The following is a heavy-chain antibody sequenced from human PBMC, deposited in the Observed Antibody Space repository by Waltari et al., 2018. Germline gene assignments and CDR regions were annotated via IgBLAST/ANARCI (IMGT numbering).Heavy chain of an antibody. V-gene: IGHV3-49*03. D-gene: IGHD1-26*01. CDR1: GYTFAVSA. Sequence: EVHMVESGGDLVQPGRSLRLPCRGSGYTFAVSALSWFRKAPGKGLEWVGFVKSNIYGGVAQYAASVTGRFTIARDDSENIAYLQMDSLKSEDTAVYYCARESSGNIGWFDSWGQGTLVTVSS. J-gene: IGHJ5*01. CDR2: VKSNIYGGVA. CDR3: ARESSGNIGWFDS.